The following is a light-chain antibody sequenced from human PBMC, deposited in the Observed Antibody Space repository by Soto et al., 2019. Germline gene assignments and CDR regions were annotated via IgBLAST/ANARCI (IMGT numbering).Light chain of an antibody. CDR3: QLRSL. J-gene: IGKJ4*01. V-gene: IGKV3-11*01. CDR1: QPVSSY. Sequence: DIVLTQSPATLSLSPGDRATLSCGASQPVSSYSAWYQQKPGQAPRLLIYDASKRAPGIPARSNGTGSGTDFTLTINSLEPEDFAVYYCQLRSLFGGGTKVEIK. CDR2: DAS.